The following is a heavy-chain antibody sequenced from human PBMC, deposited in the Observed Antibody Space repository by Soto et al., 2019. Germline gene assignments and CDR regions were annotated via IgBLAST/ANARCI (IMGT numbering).Heavy chain of an antibody. D-gene: IGHD6-19*01. Sequence: PXETLSLTCTVSGCSISSGGYYWTWIRQHPGKGLEWIGYIYYSGNTHYNPSLKSRVTISVGTSQNQFSLKLSSVTAADTAVYYCARGAPNRGWPDWFDHWGQGTLVTVSS. J-gene: IGHJ5*02. V-gene: IGHV4-31*03. CDR1: GCSISSGGYY. CDR3: ARGAPNRGWPDWFDH. CDR2: IYYSGNT.